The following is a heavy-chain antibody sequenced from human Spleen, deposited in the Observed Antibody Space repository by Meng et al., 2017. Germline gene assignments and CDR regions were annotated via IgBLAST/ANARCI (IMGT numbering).Heavy chain of an antibody. V-gene: IGHV5-51*01. D-gene: IGHD3-16*02. CDR2: IYPGDSDT. CDR3: ARAYMITFGGVIVIPDAFDI. J-gene: IGHJ3*02. Sequence: GGSLRLSCKGSGYSFTSYWIGWVRQMPGKGLEWMGIIYPGDSDTRYSPSFQGQVTISADKSISTAYLQWSSLKASDTAMYYCARAYMITFGGVIVIPDAFDIWGQGTMVTVSS. CDR1: GYSFTSYW.